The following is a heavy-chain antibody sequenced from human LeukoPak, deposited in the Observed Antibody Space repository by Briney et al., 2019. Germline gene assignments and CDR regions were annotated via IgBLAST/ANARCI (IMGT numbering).Heavy chain of an antibody. Sequence: PGGSLRLSCAASGFTFSSYAMHWVRQAPGKGLEWVSSISSSSSYIYYADSVKGRFTISRDNAKNSLYLQMNSLRAEDTAVYYCARGRTRYFDYWGQGTLVTVSS. CDR1: GFTFSSYA. CDR2: ISSSSSYI. CDR3: ARGRTRYFDY. V-gene: IGHV3-21*01. J-gene: IGHJ4*02. D-gene: IGHD1/OR15-1a*01.